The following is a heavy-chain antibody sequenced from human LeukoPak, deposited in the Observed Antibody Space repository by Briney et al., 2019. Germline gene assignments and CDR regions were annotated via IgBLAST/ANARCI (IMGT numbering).Heavy chain of an antibody. Sequence: GESLKISCKGSGYTFTSYWIGWVRQMPGKGLEWMGIIYPDDSDTRYSPSFQGQVTISADKSISTAYLQWSSLKASDTAIYYCARPAAGTGFDYWGQGTLVTVSS. CDR3: ARPAAGTGFDY. CDR1: GYTFTSYW. D-gene: IGHD6-13*01. J-gene: IGHJ4*02. CDR2: IYPDDSDT. V-gene: IGHV5-51*01.